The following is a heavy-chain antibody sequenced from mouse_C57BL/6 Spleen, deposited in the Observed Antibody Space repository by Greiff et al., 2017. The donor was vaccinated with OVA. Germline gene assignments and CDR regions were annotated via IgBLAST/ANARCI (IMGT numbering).Heavy chain of an antibody. CDR2: INPSTGGT. J-gene: IGHJ4*01. CDR3: ARVLDYYAMDY. CDR1: GYSFTGYY. V-gene: IGHV1-42*01. Sequence: EVQRVESGPELVKPGASVKISCKASGYSFTGYYMNWVKQSPEKSLEWIGEINPSTGGTTYNQKFKAKATLTVDKSSSTAYMQLKSLTSEDSAVYYCARVLDYYAMDYWGQGTSVTVSS.